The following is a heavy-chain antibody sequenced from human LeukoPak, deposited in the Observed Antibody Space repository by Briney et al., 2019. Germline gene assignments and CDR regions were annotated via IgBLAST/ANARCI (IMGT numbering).Heavy chain of an antibody. CDR3: ARGGYGDYVHFDY. J-gene: IGHJ4*02. V-gene: IGHV1-69*04. Sequence: ASVKVSCKASGGTFSNYAITWVRQAPGQGLEWMARIIPFLGTANYAQKFQGRVTITADKSTSTAYKELSSLRSEDTAVYYCARGGYGDYVHFDYWGQGTLVTVSS. D-gene: IGHD4-17*01. CDR2: IIPFLGTA. CDR1: GGTFSNYA.